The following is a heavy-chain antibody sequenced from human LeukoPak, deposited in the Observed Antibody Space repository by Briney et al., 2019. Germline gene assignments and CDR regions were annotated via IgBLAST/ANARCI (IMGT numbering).Heavy chain of an antibody. D-gene: IGHD2-15*01. CDR3: AKDWGYCSGGRCYSGWFDP. CDR2: ISGSGGST. J-gene: IGHJ5*02. V-gene: IGHV3-23*01. Sequence: GGSLRLSCAASGFTFSSYAMSWVRQAPGKGLEWVSGISGSGGSTYYADSVKGRFTISRDSSKNSLYLQMNSLRAEDTAVYYCAKDWGYCSGGRCYSGWFDPWAREPWSPSPQ. CDR1: GFTFSSYA.